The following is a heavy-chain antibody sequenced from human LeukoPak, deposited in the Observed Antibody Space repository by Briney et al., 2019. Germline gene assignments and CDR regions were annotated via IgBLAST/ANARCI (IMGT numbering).Heavy chain of an antibody. D-gene: IGHD5-18*01. J-gene: IGHJ5*01. Sequence: SETLSLTCTVSGGSISSYYWSWIRQPPGKGLEWIGYIYYSGSTNYNPSLKSRVTISVDTSKNQFSLKLSSVTAADTAVYYCASRGYKFGYDSWGQGTLVTVSS. CDR1: GGSISSYY. V-gene: IGHV4-59*12. CDR3: ASRGYKFGYDS. CDR2: IYYSGST.